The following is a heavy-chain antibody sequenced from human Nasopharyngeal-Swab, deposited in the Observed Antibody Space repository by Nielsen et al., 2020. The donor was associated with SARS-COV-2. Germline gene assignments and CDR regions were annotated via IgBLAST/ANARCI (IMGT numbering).Heavy chain of an antibody. Sequence: SLKISCEASGFTFDDYAMYWVRQPPGKGLEWVSGITWNSGNKGYAESVQGRFTISRDNAKNSLYLQMNSLRAEDTALYYCAKARRTDTYGFESFDYWGQGTLVTVSS. J-gene: IGHJ4*02. CDR1: GFTFDDYA. CDR2: ITWNSGNK. V-gene: IGHV3-9*01. CDR3: AKARRTDTYGFESFDY. D-gene: IGHD3-10*01.